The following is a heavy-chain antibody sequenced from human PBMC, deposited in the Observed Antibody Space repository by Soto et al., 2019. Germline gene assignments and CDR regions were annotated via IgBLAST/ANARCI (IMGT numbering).Heavy chain of an antibody. V-gene: IGHV1-69*12. CDR3: ARTGHYYDSSGDYPNVDY. D-gene: IGHD3-22*01. CDR2: IIPIFGTA. J-gene: IGHJ4*02. CDR1: AGPFSSYA. Sequence: QVQLVQSGAEVKKPGSSVKVSCKASAGPFSSYAISWVRQAPGQGLEWMGGIIPIFGTANYAQKFQGRVTIIADESTSTAYMELSSLRSEDTAVYYCARTGHYYDSSGDYPNVDYWGQGTLVTVSS.